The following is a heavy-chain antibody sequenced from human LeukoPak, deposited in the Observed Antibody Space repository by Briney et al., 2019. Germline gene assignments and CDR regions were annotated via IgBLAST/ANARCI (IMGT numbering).Heavy chain of an antibody. J-gene: IGHJ4*02. Sequence: GRSLRLSCAASGFTFSSYGMHWVRQAPGKGLEWVAVISYDGSNKYYADSVKGRFTISRDNSKNTLYLQMNSLRAEDTAVYYCAKELVYYDSSGYYEGYYWGQGTLVTVSS. CDR1: GFTFSSYG. CDR3: AKELVYYDSSGYYEGYY. V-gene: IGHV3-30*18. D-gene: IGHD3-22*01. CDR2: ISYDGSNK.